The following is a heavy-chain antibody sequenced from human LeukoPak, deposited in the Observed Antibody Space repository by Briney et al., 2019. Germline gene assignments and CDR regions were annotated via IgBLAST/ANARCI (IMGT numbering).Heavy chain of an antibody. CDR2: IYYSGST. D-gene: IGHD3-10*01. CDR3: ARDFSSGSGSPSDY. J-gene: IGHJ4*02. CDR1: GGSISSYY. Sequence: SETLSLTCTVSGGSISSYYWSWIRQPRGKGLEWIGYIYYSGSTNYNPSLKSRVTISVDTSKNQFALKLSSVTAADTAVYYCARDFSSGSGSPSDYWGQGTLVTVSS. V-gene: IGHV4-59*01.